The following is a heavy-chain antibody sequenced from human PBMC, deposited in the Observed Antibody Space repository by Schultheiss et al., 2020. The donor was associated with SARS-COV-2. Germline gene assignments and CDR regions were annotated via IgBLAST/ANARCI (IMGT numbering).Heavy chain of an antibody. CDR1: GFTFSSYE. Sequence: GGSLRLSCAASGFTFSSYEMNWVRQAPGKGLEWVSYISSSGSTIYYADSVKGRFTISRDNAKNSLYLQMNSLRAEDTAVYYCARDGIAVAGSFTGYYYGMDVWGQGTTVTVSS. D-gene: IGHD6-19*01. J-gene: IGHJ6*02. CDR3: ARDGIAVAGSFTGYYYGMDV. CDR2: ISSSGSTI. V-gene: IGHV3-48*03.